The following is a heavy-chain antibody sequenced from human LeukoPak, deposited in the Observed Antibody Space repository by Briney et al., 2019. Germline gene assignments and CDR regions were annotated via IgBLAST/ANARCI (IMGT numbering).Heavy chain of an antibody. CDR3: AKGYYDSSGYYPNVASDY. V-gene: IGHV3-23*01. Sequence: GGSLRLSCAASGFSFSSYVMTWVRQAPGKGLEWGAGISGSGTHYADSVKGRFTISRDNSKNMLYLQKNSLRAEDTAVYYCAKGYYDSSGYYPNVASDYWGQGTLVTVSS. D-gene: IGHD3-22*01. J-gene: IGHJ4*02. CDR1: GFSFSSYV. CDR2: ISGSGT.